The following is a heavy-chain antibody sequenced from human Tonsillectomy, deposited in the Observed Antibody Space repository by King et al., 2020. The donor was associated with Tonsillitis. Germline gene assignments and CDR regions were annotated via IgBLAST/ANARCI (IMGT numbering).Heavy chain of an antibody. Sequence: QLVQSWAEVKEPGASVRVSCQASGYTFTDYYIHWVRQAPGQGLEWMGWIKSDTGGTQFGQKFQGRVTLTRDTSISTAFMELTILRSDDTAVYYCARDSCNNTSGYPFDYWGQGTLLTVSS. CDR1: GYTFTDYY. CDR3: ARDSCNNTSGYPFDY. J-gene: IGHJ4*02. CDR2: IKSDTGGT. D-gene: IGHD2-2*01. V-gene: IGHV1-2*02.